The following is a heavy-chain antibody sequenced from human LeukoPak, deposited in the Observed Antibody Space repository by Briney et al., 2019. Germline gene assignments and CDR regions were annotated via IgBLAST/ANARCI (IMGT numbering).Heavy chain of an antibody. CDR1: GYSISTGYH. D-gene: IGHD5-18*01. J-gene: IGHJ4*02. Sequence: SETLSLTCTVSGYSISTGYHWGWIRQPPGKGLEWIGSIYHSGSTYYNPSLKSRVTISVDTSKNQFSLKLNSVTAADTAVYYCARPYSYGYALFDYWGQGTLATVSS. CDR3: ARPYSYGYALFDY. CDR2: IYHSGST. V-gene: IGHV4-38-2*02.